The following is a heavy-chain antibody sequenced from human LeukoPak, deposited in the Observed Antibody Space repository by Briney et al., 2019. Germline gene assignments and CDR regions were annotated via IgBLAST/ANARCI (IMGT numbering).Heavy chain of an antibody. Sequence: PGRSLRLSCAASGFTFSSYAMHWVRQAPGKGLEWVAVISYDGSNKYYADSVKGRFTISRDNSKNTLYLQMNSLRAKDTAVYYCARDRWLESLDYYYGMDVWGQGTTVTVSS. CDR2: ISYDGSNK. V-gene: IGHV3-30-3*01. CDR3: ARDRWLESLDYYYGMDV. D-gene: IGHD6-19*01. J-gene: IGHJ6*02. CDR1: GFTFSSYA.